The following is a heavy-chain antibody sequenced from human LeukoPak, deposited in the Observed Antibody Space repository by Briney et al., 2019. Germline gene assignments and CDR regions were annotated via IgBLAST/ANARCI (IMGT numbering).Heavy chain of an antibody. D-gene: IGHD4-23*01. CDR2: IRYDGSNK. J-gene: IGHJ4*02. Sequence: GGSLRLSCAASGFTFSSYGMHWVRQAPGKGLEWVAFIRYDGSNKYYADSVKGRFTISRDNAKNSLYLQMNSLRAEDTAVYYCARDLSNYGGPWYFDYWGQGTLVTVSS. CDR3: ARDLSNYGGPWYFDY. CDR1: GFTFSSYG. V-gene: IGHV3-30*02.